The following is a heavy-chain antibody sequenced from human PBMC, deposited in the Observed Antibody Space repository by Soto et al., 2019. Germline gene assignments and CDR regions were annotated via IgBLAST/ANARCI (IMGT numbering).Heavy chain of an antibody. V-gene: IGHV1-69*01. J-gene: IGHJ4*02. D-gene: IGHD1-26*01. CDR3: AQDASGNSLAY. CDR2: IIPIFGAA. Sequence: QVQLVQSGAEVKKPGSSVKVSCKASGGTFSSYTISWVRQAPGQGLERMGGIIPIFGAAKYAQNFQDRLTVTADESTSTGYMELSSLRSEDTALYYCAQDASGNSLAYWGQGTLVIVSS. CDR1: GGTFSSYT.